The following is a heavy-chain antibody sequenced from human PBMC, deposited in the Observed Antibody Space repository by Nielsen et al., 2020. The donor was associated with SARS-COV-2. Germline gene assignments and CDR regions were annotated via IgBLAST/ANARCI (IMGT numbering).Heavy chain of an antibody. CDR3: ARGTIAVAGTDY. CDR2: ISSSSSYI. V-gene: IGHV3-21*01. J-gene: IGHJ4*02. Sequence: GESLKISCAASGFTFSSYSMNWVRQAPGKGLEWVSSISSSSSYIYYADSVKGRFTISRDNAKNSLYLQMNSLRAEDTAVYYCARGTIAVAGTDYWGQGTLVTVSS. D-gene: IGHD6-19*01. CDR1: GFTFSSYS.